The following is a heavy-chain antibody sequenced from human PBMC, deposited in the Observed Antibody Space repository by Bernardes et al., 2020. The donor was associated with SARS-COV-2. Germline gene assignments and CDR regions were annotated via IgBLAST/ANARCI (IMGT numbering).Heavy chain of an antibody. CDR2: FDPEDGET. CDR3: ARGYGGNYYYGMDV. D-gene: IGHD4-17*01. Sequence: ASVKVSCKVSGYTFTELSMHWVRQAPGKGLEWMGGFDPEDGETIYAQKFQGRVTMTEDTSTDTAYMELSSLRAEDTAVYYCARGYGGNYYYGMDVWGQGTTVTVSS. J-gene: IGHJ6*02. V-gene: IGHV1-24*01. CDR1: GYTFTELS.